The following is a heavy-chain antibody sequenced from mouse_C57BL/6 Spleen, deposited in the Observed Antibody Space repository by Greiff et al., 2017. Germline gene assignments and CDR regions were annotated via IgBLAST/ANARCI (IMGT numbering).Heavy chain of an antibody. CDR1: GYTFTDYN. CDR3: ARSYYGSRKGLFYYAMDY. Sequence: EVQLQQSGPELVKPGASVKMSCKASGYTFTDYNMHWVKQSHGKSLEWIGYINPNNGGTSYNQKFKGKATLTVNKSSSTAYMELRSLTSEDSAVYYCARSYYGSRKGLFYYAMDYWGQGTSVTVS. CDR2: INPNNGGT. J-gene: IGHJ4*01. D-gene: IGHD1-1*01. V-gene: IGHV1-22*01.